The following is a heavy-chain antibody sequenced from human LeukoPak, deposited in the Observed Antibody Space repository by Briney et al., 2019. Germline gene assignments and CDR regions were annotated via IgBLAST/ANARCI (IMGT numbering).Heavy chain of an antibody. J-gene: IGHJ6*03. Sequence: ASVKVSCKASGYTFTGYYMHWVRQAPGQGLEWMGWINPNSGNTGYAQKFQGRVTMTRNTSISTAYMELSSLRSEDTAVYYCARGVKLRRSYYYYYMDVWGKGTTVTISS. CDR2: INPNSGNT. CDR3: ARGVKLRRSYYYYYMDV. D-gene: IGHD1-7*01. V-gene: IGHV1-8*02. CDR1: GYTFTGYY.